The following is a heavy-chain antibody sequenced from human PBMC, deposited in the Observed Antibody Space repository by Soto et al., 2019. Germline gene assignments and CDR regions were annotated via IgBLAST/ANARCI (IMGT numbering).Heavy chain of an antibody. V-gene: IGHV4-4*07. Sequence: QVQLQESGPGLVKPSETLSLTCTVSAGSISSHYWSWLRQPAGKGLEWIGRIYASGRTNYTPSLKSRVTRAVDTSKNQFSLKLSSVTAADTAVYYCASVVVWAGGSGWYWGQGTLVTVSS. D-gene: IGHD3-10*01. CDR1: AGSISSHY. J-gene: IGHJ4*02. CDR3: ASVVVWAGGSGWY. CDR2: IYASGRT.